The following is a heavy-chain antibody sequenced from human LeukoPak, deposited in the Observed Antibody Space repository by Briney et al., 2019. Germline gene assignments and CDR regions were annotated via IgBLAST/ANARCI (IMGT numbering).Heavy chain of an antibody. V-gene: IGHV4-4*09. CDR3: ARLGSYHDF. CDR1: GASISNYY. D-gene: IGHD1-26*01. Sequence: SETLSLTCTVSGASISNYYWSWIRQTPEKGLEWMGHIHSSGGSSYYPSLESRLTLSIDTSRNQLSLKLPSVTAAATAVYFCARLGSYHDFWGQGALVTVSS. J-gene: IGHJ4*02. CDR2: IHSSGGS.